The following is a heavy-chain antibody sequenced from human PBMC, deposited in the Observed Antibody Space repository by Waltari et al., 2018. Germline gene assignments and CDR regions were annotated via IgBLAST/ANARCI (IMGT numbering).Heavy chain of an antibody. J-gene: IGHJ4*02. CDR3: TRSRLGYSSHDY. V-gene: IGHV4-4*07. D-gene: IGHD5-18*01. CDR1: GGSISRYY. Sequence: QVQLQESGPGLVKPSETLSLTCTVSGGSISRYYWSWIRQPAGKGLEWIGRVSTSGSGGSTAYNPSLESRVTMSVDTSKNQFSLKLSSVTAADTAVYFCTRSRLGYSSHDYWGQGTLVTVSS. CDR2: VSTSGSGGST.